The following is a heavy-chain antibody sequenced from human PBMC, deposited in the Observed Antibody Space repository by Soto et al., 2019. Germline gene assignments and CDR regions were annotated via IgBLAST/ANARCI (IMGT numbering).Heavy chain of an antibody. D-gene: IGHD3-16*01. Sequence: SETLSLTCTVSGGSISSSSYYWGWIRQPPGKGLEWIGSIYYSGSTYYNPSLKSRVTISVDTSKNQFSLKLSSVTAADTAVYYCAREGGFDYWGQGTLVTVSS. V-gene: IGHV4-39*07. CDR1: GGSISSSSYY. CDR3: AREGGFDY. CDR2: IYYSGST. J-gene: IGHJ4*02.